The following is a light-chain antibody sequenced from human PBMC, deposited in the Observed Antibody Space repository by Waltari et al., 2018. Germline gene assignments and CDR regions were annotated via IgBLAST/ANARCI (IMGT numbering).Light chain of an antibody. V-gene: IGLV2-14*01. CDR2: DVS. CDR1: SSDVGSYNY. Sequence: QSALTQPASVSGSPGQSITISCTGTSSDVGSYNYVSWYQQHPGKAPKLMIYDVSELPEVVSNRCSGSKACNTAYLAISGLQAEDEADYYGNSYTGSSSWVFGGGTKLTVL. J-gene: IGLJ3*02. CDR3: NSYTGSSSWV.